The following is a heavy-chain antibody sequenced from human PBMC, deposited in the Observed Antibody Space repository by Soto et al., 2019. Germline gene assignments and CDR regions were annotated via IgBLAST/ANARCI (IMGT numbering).Heavy chain of an antibody. J-gene: IGHJ2*01. CDR1: GYTFTSYY. D-gene: IGHD4-17*01. Sequence: QVQLVQSGAEVKKPGASVKVSCKASGYTFTSYYMHWVRQAPGQGLEWMGIINPSGGSTSYAQKCQGRVTMTRDTSTSTVYMEVRSLRSEDTAVYYCARDHSGAKGRDWYFDLWGRGTLVTVSS. CDR2: INPSGGST. V-gene: IGHV1-46*01. CDR3: ARDHSGAKGRDWYFDL.